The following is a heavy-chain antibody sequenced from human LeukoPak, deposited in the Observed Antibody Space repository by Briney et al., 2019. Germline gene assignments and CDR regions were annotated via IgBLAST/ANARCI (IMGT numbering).Heavy chain of an antibody. CDR2: ISPSGGST. Sequence: RGASVKVSCKAFGYTFTGYWMHWVRQAPGQGPEWMGVISPSGGSTIYAQKFKGRVTLTRDMSTSTDYLELSSLRSEDTAVYYCARDNSVRDEAWWFNPWGQGTLVTVSP. CDR3: ARDNSVRDEAWWFNP. D-gene: IGHD5-24*01. CDR1: GYTFTGYW. J-gene: IGHJ5*02. V-gene: IGHV1-46*01.